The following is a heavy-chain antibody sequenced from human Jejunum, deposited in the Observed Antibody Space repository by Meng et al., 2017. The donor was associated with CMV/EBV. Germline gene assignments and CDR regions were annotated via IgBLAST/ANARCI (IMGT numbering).Heavy chain of an antibody. CDR3: VREGFCSTTSCFRPYGMDV. CDR1: GYS. Sequence: GYSMHWVRQAPGQGLEWMAWINPTSGGTNYAQKFQGRVTMTRDTSISTAYMELSRLRSDDTAMYYCVREGFCSTTSCFRPYGMDVWGQGTTVTVSS. V-gene: IGHV1-2*02. D-gene: IGHD2-2*01. J-gene: IGHJ6*02. CDR2: INPTSGGT.